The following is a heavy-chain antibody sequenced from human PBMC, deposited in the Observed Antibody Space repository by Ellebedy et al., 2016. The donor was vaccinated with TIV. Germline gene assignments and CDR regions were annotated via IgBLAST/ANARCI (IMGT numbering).Heavy chain of an antibody. CDR1: GGSFSGYY. CDR3: ARCPGDTAMVTCYGDD. V-gene: IGHV4-34*01. J-gene: IGHJ4*02. Sequence: MPSETLSLTCAVYGGSFSGYYWSWIRQPPGKGLEWIGEITHSGSTNYNPSLKSRVTVSVDTSKNQFSLKLSSVTAADTAVYYCARCPGDTAMVTCYGDDWGQGTLVTVSS. CDR2: ITHSGST. D-gene: IGHD5-18*01.